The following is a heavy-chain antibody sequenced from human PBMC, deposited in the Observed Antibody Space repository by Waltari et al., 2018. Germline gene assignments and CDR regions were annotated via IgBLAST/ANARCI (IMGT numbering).Heavy chain of an antibody. Sequence: QVQLQESGPGLVKPSQTLSLTCTVSGGSISSGSYYWSWIRQPAGKGLEWIGRIYTSGSTNYNPSLKSRVTISVDTSKNQFSLKLSSVTAADTAVYYCAREGIAVAGINWFDPWGQGTLVTVSS. CDR2: IYTSGST. J-gene: IGHJ5*02. D-gene: IGHD6-19*01. CDR3: AREGIAVAGINWFDP. V-gene: IGHV4-61*02. CDR1: GGSISSGSYY.